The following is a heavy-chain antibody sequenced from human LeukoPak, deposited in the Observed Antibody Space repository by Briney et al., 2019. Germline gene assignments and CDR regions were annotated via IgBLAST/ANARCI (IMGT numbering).Heavy chain of an antibody. J-gene: IGHJ3*02. CDR1: GFTFSSYA. D-gene: IGHD3-10*01. V-gene: IGHV3-23*01. CDR2: ISGSGGST. CDR3: ARVWNRGGAFDI. Sequence: GGSLRLSCAASGFTFSSYAMSWVRQAPGKGLEWVSAISGSGGSTYYADSVKGRFTISRDNSKNTLYLQMNSLRAEDTAVYYCARVWNRGGAFDIWGQGTMVTVSS.